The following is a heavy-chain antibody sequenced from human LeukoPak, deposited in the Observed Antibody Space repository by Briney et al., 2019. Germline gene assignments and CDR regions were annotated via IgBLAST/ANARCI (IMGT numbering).Heavy chain of an antibody. Sequence: GGSLRLSCAASGFTFSSYGMHWVRQAPGKGLEWVAVISYDGSNKYYADSVKGRFTISRDNSKNTLYLQMNSLRAEDTAVYYCAKDLSPTIFGVVTKYYYYYYGMDVWGQGTTATVSS. CDR1: GFTFSSYG. CDR3: AKDLSPTIFGVVTKYYYYYYGMDV. J-gene: IGHJ6*02. V-gene: IGHV3-30*18. D-gene: IGHD3-3*01. CDR2: ISYDGSNK.